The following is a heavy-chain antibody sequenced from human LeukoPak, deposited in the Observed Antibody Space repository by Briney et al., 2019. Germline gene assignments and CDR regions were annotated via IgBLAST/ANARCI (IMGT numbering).Heavy chain of an antibody. V-gene: IGHV4-38-2*01. CDR2: IYHSGST. J-gene: IGHJ4*02. D-gene: IGHD3-22*01. CDR1: GY. CDR3: ARGRSGSDS. Sequence: SETLSLTCAVSGYWGWIRQPPGKGLEWIGSIYHSGSTYYNPSLKSRVTISVDTSKNQFSLKLSSVTAADTAVYYCARGRSGSDSWGQGTLVTVSS.